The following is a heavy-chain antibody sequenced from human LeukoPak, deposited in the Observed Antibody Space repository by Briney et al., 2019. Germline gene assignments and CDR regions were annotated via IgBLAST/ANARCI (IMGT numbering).Heavy chain of an antibody. CDR1: GFTVSNNY. V-gene: IGHV3-53*01. D-gene: IGHD1-1*01. CDR2: LDSGGTT. CDR3: ASEKTGRDY. J-gene: IGHJ4*02. Sequence: GGSLRLSCAASGFTVSNNYMSWVRQAPGKGLEWVSVLDSGGTTYYLDSVKGRFTISRDSSKNTLYLQMNSLRAEDTAIYYCASEKTGRDYWGQGTQVTVSS.